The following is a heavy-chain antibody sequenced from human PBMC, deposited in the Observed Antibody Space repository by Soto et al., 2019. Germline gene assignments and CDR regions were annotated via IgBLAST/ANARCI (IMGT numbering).Heavy chain of an antibody. Sequence: EVQLVESGGDLVQPGGSLKLSCAASGFTFSGSAMHWVRQASGKGLEWVGHIRRRAKNYATVYAASVKGRFIISRDDSKNTEYLQMNSLKTDDPAVYYCTSTFDGSDYFSPDLDYWGQGTLVNISS. D-gene: IGHD3-22*01. CDR3: TSTFDGSDYFSPDLDY. J-gene: IGHJ4*02. CDR2: IRRRAKNYAT. V-gene: IGHV3-73*02. CDR1: GFTFSGSA.